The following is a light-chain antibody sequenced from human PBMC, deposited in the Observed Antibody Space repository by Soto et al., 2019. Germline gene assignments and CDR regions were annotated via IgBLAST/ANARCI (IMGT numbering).Light chain of an antibody. CDR1: QDIRSW. CDR2: AAS. J-gene: IGKJ4*01. Sequence: DIQMTQSPSSVSASVGDRVTITCRASQDIRSWLAWYQQRPGKAPKLLISAASSLQSAVPSRFSGSGSGTDFTLTISSLQPADFATYYCQQSDTFPATFGGGTKVEIK. V-gene: IGKV1D-12*01. CDR3: QQSDTFPAT.